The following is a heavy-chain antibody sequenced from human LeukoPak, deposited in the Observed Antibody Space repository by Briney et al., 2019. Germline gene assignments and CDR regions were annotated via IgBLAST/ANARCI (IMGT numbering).Heavy chain of an antibody. CDR3: ARAYGDYGLVDY. J-gene: IGHJ4*02. V-gene: IGHV4-4*07. D-gene: IGHD4-17*01. Sequence: PSETLSLTCTGSAGSISSYSWSWIRQPAGKGLEWIGRIYTSGSTNYSPSLKSRVTMSVDTSKRQFSLQLTSVTAADTAVYYCARAYGDYGLVDYWGQGTLVTVSS. CDR2: IYTSGST. CDR1: AGSISSYS.